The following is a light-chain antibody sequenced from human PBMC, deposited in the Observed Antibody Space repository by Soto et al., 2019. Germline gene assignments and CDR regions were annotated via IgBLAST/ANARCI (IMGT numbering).Light chain of an antibody. V-gene: IGKV4-1*01. CDR3: QQYYSTLT. CDR1: QSVLYSSNSKNY. Sequence: DIVLTQSPHSLAVSLGERATINCKSSQSVLYSSNSKNYLAWYQQKPGHPPKLLIYWASTREFGVADRFSGSGSETDFTLTISSLQAEDVAVYYCQQYYSTLTFGGGTKVEIK. CDR2: WAS. J-gene: IGKJ4*01.